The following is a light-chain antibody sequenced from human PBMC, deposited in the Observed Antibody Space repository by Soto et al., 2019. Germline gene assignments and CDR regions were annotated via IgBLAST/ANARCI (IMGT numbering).Light chain of an antibody. Sequence: EIVMTQSPATLSVSPGERATLSCRASQSINSNLAWYQQKPGQTPRLLIYGASTRATGIPARFSGSGSGTDFTLTISSLQPEDFAVYYCQQYNNWWTFGQGTKVEIK. J-gene: IGKJ1*01. V-gene: IGKV3-15*01. CDR3: QQYNNWWT. CDR1: QSINSN. CDR2: GAS.